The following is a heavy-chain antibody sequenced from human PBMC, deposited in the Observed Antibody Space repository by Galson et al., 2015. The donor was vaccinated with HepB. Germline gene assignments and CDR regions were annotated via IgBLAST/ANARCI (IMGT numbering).Heavy chain of an antibody. D-gene: IGHD3-3*01. CDR3: ARGPMYYDFWSGYYPYYYYYYMDV. CDR1: GYTFTSYD. V-gene: IGHV1-8*01. J-gene: IGHJ6*03. CDR2: MNPNSGNT. Sequence: SVKVSCKASGYTFTSYDINWVRQATGQGLEWMGWMNPNSGNTGYAQKFQGRVTMTRNTSISTAYMELSSLRSEDTAVYYCARGPMYYDFWSGYYPYYYYYYMDVWGKGTTVTVSS.